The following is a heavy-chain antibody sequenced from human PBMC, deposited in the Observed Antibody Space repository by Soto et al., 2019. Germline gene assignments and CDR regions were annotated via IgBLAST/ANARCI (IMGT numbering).Heavy chain of an antibody. CDR3: ARLADTVTTIADAFEI. V-gene: IGHV4-34*01. Sequence: PSEALSLLRATFGGAFSGYYWRWIGQAPGKWREGIGEINHSGSTNDNPSPKSRVTISVDTSKNQFSLKLSSVTAADTAVYYCARLADTVTTIADAFEIWGQGTMVTVSS. CDR1: GGAFSGYY. J-gene: IGHJ3*02. D-gene: IGHD4-17*01. CDR2: INHSGST.